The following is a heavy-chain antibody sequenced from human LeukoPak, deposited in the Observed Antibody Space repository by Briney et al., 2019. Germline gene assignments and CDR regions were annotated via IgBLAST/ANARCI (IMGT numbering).Heavy chain of an antibody. D-gene: IGHD2-15*01. CDR1: GFTFSSYE. V-gene: IGHV3-48*03. Sequence: HPGGSLRLSCAASGFTFSSYEMNWVRQAPGKGLEWVSYISSSGSTIYYADSVTGRFTISRDNAKNSLYLQMNSLGAEDTAVYYCARDWSGGSMIYDVMDVWGKGTRVTVSS. J-gene: IGHJ6*04. CDR3: ARDWSGGSMIYDVMDV. CDR2: ISSSGSTI.